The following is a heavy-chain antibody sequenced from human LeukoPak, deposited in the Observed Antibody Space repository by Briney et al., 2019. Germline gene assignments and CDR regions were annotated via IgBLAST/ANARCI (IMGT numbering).Heavy chain of an antibody. V-gene: IGHV3-7*01. D-gene: IGHD1-26*01. CDR3: ARVTGGGGYYHFDY. Sequence: GGSLRLSCAASGFTFSFYWMSWVRQAPGKGLEWVANIKQDGSERYYVDSVKGRFTISRDNAKNSLYLLMNSLRAEDTAVYYCARVTGGGGYYHFDYWGQGTLVTVPS. CDR1: GFTFSFYW. CDR2: IKQDGSER. J-gene: IGHJ4*02.